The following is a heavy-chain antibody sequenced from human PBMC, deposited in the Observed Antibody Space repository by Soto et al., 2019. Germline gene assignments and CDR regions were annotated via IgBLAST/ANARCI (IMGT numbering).Heavy chain of an antibody. CDR2: TNHSGST. Sequence: SETLSLTCAVYGGSFSGYYWSWIRQPPGKGLEWIGETNHSGSTNYNPSLESRVTISVDTSKNQFSLKPSSVTAAGTAVYYCAREGYCSGGSCYSRTLDYWGQGTLVTVSS. CDR3: AREGYCSGGSCYSRTLDY. D-gene: IGHD2-15*01. V-gene: IGHV4-34*01. J-gene: IGHJ4*02. CDR1: GGSFSGYY.